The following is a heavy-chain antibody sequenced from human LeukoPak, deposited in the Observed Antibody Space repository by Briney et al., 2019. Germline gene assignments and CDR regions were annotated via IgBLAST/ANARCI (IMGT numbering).Heavy chain of an antibody. D-gene: IGHD4-17*01. CDR1: GFTFSSYS. CDR3: AREVYDDYFLDY. V-gene: IGHV3-21*01. Sequence: PGGSLRLSCAAPGFTFSSYSMNWVRQAPGKGLEWVSSISSSSSYIYYADSVKGRFTISRDNAKNSLYLQMNSLRAEDTAVYYCAREVYDDYFLDYWGQGTLVTVSS. CDR2: ISSSSSYI. J-gene: IGHJ4*02.